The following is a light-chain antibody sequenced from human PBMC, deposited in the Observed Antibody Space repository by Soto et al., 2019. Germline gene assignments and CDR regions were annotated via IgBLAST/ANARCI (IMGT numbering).Light chain of an antibody. J-gene: IGKJ4*01. CDR2: AAS. V-gene: IGKV3-20*01. CDR3: QQYGSLVT. CDR1: QSVSSNH. Sequence: EIVLTQSPGTLSLSPGERATLSCRASQSVSSNHFAWYQQKPGQAPRLLMYAASTSATGIPDRFSGSGSGTDFTLTISRLEPEDVAVYYCQQYGSLVTFGGGTKVEIK.